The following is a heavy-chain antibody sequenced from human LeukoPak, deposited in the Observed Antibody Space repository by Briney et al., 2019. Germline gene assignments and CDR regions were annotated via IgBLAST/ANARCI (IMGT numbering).Heavy chain of an antibody. CDR3: VYYGSGSYLAPYYYYMDV. CDR2: FDPEDDET. V-gene: IGHV1-24*01. J-gene: IGHJ6*03. Sequence: ASVKVSCKVYGYTLTELSMHWVRQAPGKGLEWMGSFDPEDDETIYAQKFQGRVTMTEDTSTDTAYMELSSLRSEDTAVYYCVYYGSGSYLAPYYYYMDVWGKGTTVTVSS. CDR1: GYTLTELS. D-gene: IGHD3-10*01.